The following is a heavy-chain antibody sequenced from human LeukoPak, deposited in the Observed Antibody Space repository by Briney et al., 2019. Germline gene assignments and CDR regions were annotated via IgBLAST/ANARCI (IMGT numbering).Heavy chain of an antibody. D-gene: IGHD1-26*01. CDR3: ARSDSGSYYRH. J-gene: IGHJ4*02. V-gene: IGHV4-59*01. Sequence: SETLSLTCTVSGGYISSYYWGWIRQPPGKGLEWIGYIYYSGSTNYNPSLKSRVTISLDTSKNQFSLKLSSVTAADTAIYYCARSDSGSYYRHWGQGTLVTVSS. CDR1: GGYISSYY. CDR2: IYYSGST.